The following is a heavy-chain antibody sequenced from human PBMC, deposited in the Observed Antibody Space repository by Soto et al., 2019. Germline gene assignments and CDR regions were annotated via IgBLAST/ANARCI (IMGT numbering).Heavy chain of an antibody. Sequence: EVQLVESGGGLVQPGRSLRLSCAASGFTFDDYAMHWVRQAPGKGLEWVSGISWNSGSIGYADSGKGRFTISRDNAKNSLYLQMNSLRAEDTALYYCAKALAAGTQRVGMDVWGQGTTVTVSS. CDR2: ISWNSGSI. V-gene: IGHV3-9*01. D-gene: IGHD6-13*01. CDR1: GFTFDDYA. J-gene: IGHJ6*02. CDR3: AKALAAGTQRVGMDV.